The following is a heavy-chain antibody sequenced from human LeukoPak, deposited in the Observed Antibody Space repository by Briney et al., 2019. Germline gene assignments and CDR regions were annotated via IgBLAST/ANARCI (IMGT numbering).Heavy chain of an antibody. V-gene: IGHV3-48*03. J-gene: IGHJ5*02. CDR1: GFTFSSYE. CDR3: ARAYIYDFWSGLWFDP. Sequence: LPGGSLRLSCAASGFTFSSYEMNWVRQAPGKGLEWVSYISSSGSTIYYADSVKGRFTISRDNAKNSLYLQMNSLRAGDTAVYYCARAYIYDFWSGLWFDPWGQGTLVTVSS. CDR2: ISSSGSTI. D-gene: IGHD3-3*01.